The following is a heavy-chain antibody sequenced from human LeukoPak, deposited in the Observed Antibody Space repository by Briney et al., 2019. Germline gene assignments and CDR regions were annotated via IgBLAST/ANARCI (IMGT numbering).Heavy chain of an antibody. CDR1: GYTFTSYY. J-gene: IGHJ6*03. Sequence: GSVKVSCKASGYTFTSYYMHWVRQAPGQGLEWMGIINPSGGSTSYAQKFQGRVTMTRDMSTSTAYMELSSLRSEDTAVYYCARVVGYCSGGSCYPNAYMDVWGKGTTVTVSS. V-gene: IGHV1-46*01. CDR3: ARVVGYCSGGSCYPNAYMDV. D-gene: IGHD2-15*01. CDR2: INPSGGST.